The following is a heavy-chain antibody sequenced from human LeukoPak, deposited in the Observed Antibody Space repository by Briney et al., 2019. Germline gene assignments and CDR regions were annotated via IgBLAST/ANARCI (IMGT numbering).Heavy chain of an antibody. V-gene: IGHV3-20*04. CDR1: GFTFDDYG. D-gene: IGHD4-17*01. J-gene: IGHJ4*02. CDR3: ARHLHGDYVGEGDY. CDR2: INWNGGST. Sequence: GGSLRLSCAASGFTFDDYGMSWVRQAPGKGLEWVSGINWNGGSTGYADSVKGRFTISRDNAKNSLYLQVNSLRAEDTALYYCARHLHGDYVGEGDYWGQGTLVTVSS.